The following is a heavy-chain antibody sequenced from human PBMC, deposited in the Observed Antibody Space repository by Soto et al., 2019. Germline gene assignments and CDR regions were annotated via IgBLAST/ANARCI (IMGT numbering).Heavy chain of an antibody. CDR3: ARALGSWGSYYFDH. D-gene: IGHD3-16*01. Sequence: QITLKESGPTRVRPTQTLTLTCTVSGFSLDTWGVGVGWIRQSPGKAPEWLALIYWDDDKRYSPSLKNRLTITKDTSKNQVVLTVPNMDPVDTVTYYCARALGSWGSYYFDHWGQGTLVTVSS. V-gene: IGHV2-5*02. CDR2: IYWDDDK. CDR1: GFSLDTWGVG. J-gene: IGHJ4*02.